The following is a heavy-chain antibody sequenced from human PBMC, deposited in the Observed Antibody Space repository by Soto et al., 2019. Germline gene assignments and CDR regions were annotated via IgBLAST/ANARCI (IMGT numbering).Heavy chain of an antibody. CDR2: ISWNSRNI. J-gene: IGHJ6*02. CDR3: AKDISRYQLVLITEGMDV. Sequence: QPGGSLRLSCAASGFRFEDYGMHWVRQAPGKGLEWVSSISWNSRNIAYADSVKGRFTVSRDNAKNSLYLHMNSLRPEDTALYYCAKDISRYQLVLITEGMDVWGQGTTVTVSS. D-gene: IGHD3-10*01. CDR1: GFRFEDYG. V-gene: IGHV3-9*01.